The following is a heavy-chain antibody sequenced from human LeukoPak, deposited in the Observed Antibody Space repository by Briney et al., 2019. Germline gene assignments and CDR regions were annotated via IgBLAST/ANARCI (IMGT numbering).Heavy chain of an antibody. J-gene: IGHJ5*02. CDR1: GFTLSGHW. V-gene: IGHV3-74*01. CDR3: ARSDWFDP. CDR2: INSDESTT. Sequence: PGGSLRLSCVASGFTLSGHWMHWVRQAPGKGLVWVSRINSDESTTVYADSVKGRFTISRDNAKNTLYLQMNSLTDEDTAVYYCARSDWFDPWGQGTLVTVSS.